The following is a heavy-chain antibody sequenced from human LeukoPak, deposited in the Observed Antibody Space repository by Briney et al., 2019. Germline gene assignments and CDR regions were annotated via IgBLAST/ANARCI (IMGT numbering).Heavy chain of an antibody. CDR3: ARASSLYDFWSGYRTPLDY. Sequence: SETLSFTCAVYGGSFSGYYWSWIRPPPGKGLEWIGEINHSGSTNYNPSLKSLVTISVDTSKNQFSLQLSSVTAADTAVYYCARASSLYDFWSGYRTPLDYWGQGTLVTVSS. V-gene: IGHV4-34*01. J-gene: IGHJ4*02. D-gene: IGHD3-3*01. CDR2: INHSGST. CDR1: GGSFSGYY.